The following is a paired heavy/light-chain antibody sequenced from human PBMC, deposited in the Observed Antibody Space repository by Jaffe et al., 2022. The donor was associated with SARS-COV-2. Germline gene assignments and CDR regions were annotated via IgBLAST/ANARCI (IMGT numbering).Light chain of an antibody. J-gene: IGKJ1*01. CDR3: QQRSNWPPRRT. CDR1: QSVSSY. V-gene: IGKV3-11*01. Sequence: EIVLTQSPATLSLSPGERATLSCRASQSVSSYLAWYQQKPGQAPRLLIYDASNRATGIPARFSGSGSGTDFTLTISSLEPEDFAVYYCQQRSNWPPRRTFGQGTKVEIK. CDR2: DAS.
Heavy chain of an antibody. CDR1: GGSFSGYY. V-gene: IGHV4-34*01. J-gene: IGHJ5*02. Sequence: QVQLQQWGAGLLKPSETLSLTCAVYGGSFSGYYWSWIRQPPGKGLEWIGEINHSGSTNYNPSLKSRVTISVDTSKNQFSLKLSSVTAADTAVYYCAREGPITMIVVYRGWFDPWGQGTLVTVSS. CDR2: INHSGST. D-gene: IGHD3-22*01. CDR3: AREGPITMIVVYRGWFDP.